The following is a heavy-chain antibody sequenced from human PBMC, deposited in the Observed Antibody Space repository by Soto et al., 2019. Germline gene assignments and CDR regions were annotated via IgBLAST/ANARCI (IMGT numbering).Heavy chain of an antibody. J-gene: IGHJ3*02. Sequence: GGSLRLSCAASGFTFSSYSMNWVRQAPGKGLEWVSSISSSSSYIYYADSVKGRFTISRDNAKNSLYLQMNSLRAEDTAVYYCARDQVVSSWSPNDAFDIWGQGTMVTVSS. D-gene: IGHD6-13*01. CDR1: GFTFSSYS. CDR2: ISSSSSYI. V-gene: IGHV3-21*01. CDR3: ARDQVVSSWSPNDAFDI.